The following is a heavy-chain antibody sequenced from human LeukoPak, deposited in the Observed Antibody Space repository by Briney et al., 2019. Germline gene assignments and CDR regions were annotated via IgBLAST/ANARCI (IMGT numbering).Heavy chain of an antibody. D-gene: IGHD5-24*01. V-gene: IGHV4-34*01. J-gene: IGHJ3*02. CDR1: GGSFSGYY. Sequence: PSETLSLTCAVYGGSFSGYYWSWLRQPPGKGLEWIGEINHSGSTNYNPSLKSRVTISVDTSKNQFSLKLSTVTAADTAVYYCARGERWLQRDAFDIWGQGTMVTVSS. CDR3: ARGERWLQRDAFDI. CDR2: INHSGST.